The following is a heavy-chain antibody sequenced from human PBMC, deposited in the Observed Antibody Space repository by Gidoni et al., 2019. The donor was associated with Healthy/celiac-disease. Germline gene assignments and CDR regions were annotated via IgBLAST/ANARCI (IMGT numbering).Heavy chain of an antibody. J-gene: IGHJ5*02. Sequence: QLQLQESGPGLVKPSETLSLTCTVSGGSISSSSYYWGWIRQPPGKGLEWIGRIYYSGSTYDNPSLKSRVTISVDTSKNQCSLKLSSVTAADTAVYYCARPIFNVHYGDYRGWFDPWGQGTLVTVSS. D-gene: IGHD4-17*01. CDR1: GGSISSSSYY. V-gene: IGHV4-39*01. CDR3: ARPIFNVHYGDYRGWFDP. CDR2: IYYSGST.